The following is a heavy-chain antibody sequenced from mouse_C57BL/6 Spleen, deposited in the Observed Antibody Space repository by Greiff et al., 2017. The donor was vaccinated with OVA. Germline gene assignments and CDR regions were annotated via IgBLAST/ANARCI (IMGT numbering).Heavy chain of an antibody. CDR3: ARIGDYDYDGEMGYAMDY. Sequence: DVKLVESGGGLVKPGGSLKLSCAASGFTFSDYGMHWVRQAPEKGLEWVAYISSGSSTIYYADTVKGRFTISRDNAKNTLFLQMTSLRSEDTAMYYCARIGDYDYDGEMGYAMDYWGQGTSVTVSS. J-gene: IGHJ4*01. D-gene: IGHD2-4*01. V-gene: IGHV5-17*01. CDR1: GFTFSDYG. CDR2: ISSGSSTI.